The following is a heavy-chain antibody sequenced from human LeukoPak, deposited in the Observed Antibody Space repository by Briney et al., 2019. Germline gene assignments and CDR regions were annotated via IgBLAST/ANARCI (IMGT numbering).Heavy chain of an antibody. D-gene: IGHD2-2*02. CDR3: ARDGRYCSSTSCYIGAFDI. CDR1: GYTFTCYT. Sequence: ASVKVSCKASGYTFTCYTMHWVRQAPGQRLEWMGWINPNSGGTNYAQKFQGRVTMTRDTSISTAYMELSRLRSDDTAVYYCARDGRYCSSTSCYIGAFDIWGQGTMVTVSS. V-gene: IGHV1-2*02. J-gene: IGHJ3*02. CDR2: INPNSGGT.